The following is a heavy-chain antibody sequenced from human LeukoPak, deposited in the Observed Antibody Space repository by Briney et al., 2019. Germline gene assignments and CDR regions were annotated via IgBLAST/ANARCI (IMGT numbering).Heavy chain of an antibody. CDR1: GFTFSSYG. V-gene: IGHV3-33*06. CDR3: AKAADGVPPGKPLNWFDP. D-gene: IGHD2-2*02. Sequence: GRSLRLSCAASGFTFSSYGMHWVRQAPGKGLEWVAVIWYDGSNKYYADSVKGRFTISRDNSKNTLYLQMSGLRAEDTAVYYCAKAADGVPPGKPLNWFDPRGQGTLVTVSS. CDR2: IWYDGSNK. J-gene: IGHJ5*02.